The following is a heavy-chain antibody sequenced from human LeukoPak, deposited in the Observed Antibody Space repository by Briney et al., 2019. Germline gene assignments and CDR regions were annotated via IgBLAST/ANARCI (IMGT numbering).Heavy chain of an antibody. CDR1: GGSFSGYY. D-gene: IGHD5-24*01. CDR3: ARRWLQPDY. V-gene: IGHV4-34*01. Sequence: SETLSLTCAVYGGSFSGYYWSWIRQPPGKGLEWIGEINHSGSTNYNPSLKSRVTISVDTSKNQFSLKLSSVTAADTAVYYCARRWLQPDYWGQGTLVTVSS. J-gene: IGHJ4*02. CDR2: INHSGST.